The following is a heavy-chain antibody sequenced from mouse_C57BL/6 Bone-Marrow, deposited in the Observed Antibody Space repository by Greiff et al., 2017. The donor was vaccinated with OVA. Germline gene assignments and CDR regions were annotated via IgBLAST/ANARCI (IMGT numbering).Heavy chain of an antibody. V-gene: IGHV5-4*01. CDR1: GFTFSSYA. CDR2: ISDGGSYT. D-gene: IGHD2-3*01. Sequence: VQLVESGGGLVKPGGSLKLSCAASGFTFSSYAMSWVRQTPEKRLEWVATISDGGSYTYYPDNVKGRFTISRDNAKNNLYLQMSHLKSEDTAMYYCARGVYDGYYDYAMDYWGQGTSVTVSS. J-gene: IGHJ4*01. CDR3: ARGVYDGYYDYAMDY.